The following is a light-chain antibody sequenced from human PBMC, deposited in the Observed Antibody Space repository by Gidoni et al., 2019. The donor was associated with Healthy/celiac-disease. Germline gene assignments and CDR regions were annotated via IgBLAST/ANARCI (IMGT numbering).Light chain of an antibody. CDR1: QSVSSSY. J-gene: IGKJ1*01. CDR3: QQYGSSPPT. CDR2: GAS. Sequence: EIVFTQSPGTLSLSPGEGATLSCRASQSVSSSYLAWYQQKPGQAPRLLIYGASSRATGIPDRFSGSGSGTDFTLTISRLEPEDFAVYYCQQYGSSPPTFGQGTKVEIK. V-gene: IGKV3-20*01.